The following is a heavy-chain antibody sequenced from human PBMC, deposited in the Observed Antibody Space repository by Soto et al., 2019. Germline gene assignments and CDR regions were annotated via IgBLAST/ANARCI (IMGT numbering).Heavy chain of an antibody. CDR1: GFTFSSYA. J-gene: IGHJ6*02. D-gene: IGHD2-21*02. V-gene: IGHV3-30-3*01. Sequence: GGSLRLSCAASGFTFSSYAMHWVRQAPGKGLEWVAVISYDGSNKYYADSVKGRFTISRDNSKNTLYLQMNSLRAEDTAVYYCARDLRIVVVTAIRGRYYYYGMDVWGQGTTVTVSS. CDR3: ARDLRIVVVTAIRGRYYYYGMDV. CDR2: ISYDGSNK.